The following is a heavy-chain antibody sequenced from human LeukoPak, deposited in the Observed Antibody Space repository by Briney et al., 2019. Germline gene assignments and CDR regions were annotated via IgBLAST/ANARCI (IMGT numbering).Heavy chain of an antibody. V-gene: IGHV4-59*08. J-gene: IGHJ6*02. CDR1: GGSISSYY. CDR3: ATTVKAIFRNGTDV. Sequence: SETLSLTCTVSGGSISSYYWSWIRQPPGKGLEWIGYIYYSGSTNYNPSLKSRVTISVDTSKNQFSLKLSSVTAADTAVYYCATTVKAIFRNGTDVWGQGTTVTVSS. D-gene: IGHD3-9*01. CDR2: IYYSGST.